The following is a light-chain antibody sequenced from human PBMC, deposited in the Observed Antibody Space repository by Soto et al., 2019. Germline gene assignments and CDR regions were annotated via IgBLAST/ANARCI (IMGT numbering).Light chain of an antibody. CDR1: SSNIGAGYD. CDR2: GNS. CDR3: QSYDSSPV. V-gene: IGLV1-40*01. Sequence: QSVLTQPPSVSGAPGQRVTISCTGSSSNIGAGYDVHWYQQLPGTAPKLLIYGNSNRPSGVPDRFSGSKSGTSASLAITGLQAEDVADYYCQSYDSSPVFGGGTKLTVL. J-gene: IGLJ2*01.